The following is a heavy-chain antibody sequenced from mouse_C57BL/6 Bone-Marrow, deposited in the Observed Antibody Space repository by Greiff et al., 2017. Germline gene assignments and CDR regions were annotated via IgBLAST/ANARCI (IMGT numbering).Heavy chain of an antibody. CDR2: IYPGSGNT. CDR1: GYTFTDYY. D-gene: IGHD2-4*01. CDR3: AREYDYDDGDY. Sequence: QVQLQQSGAELVRPGASVKLSCAASGYTFTDYYINWVKQRPGQGLEWIARIYPGSGNTYYNEKFKGKATLTAEKSSSTAYMQLSSLTSEDSAVYFCAREYDYDDGDYWGQGTSVTVSS. J-gene: IGHJ4*01. V-gene: IGHV1-76*01.